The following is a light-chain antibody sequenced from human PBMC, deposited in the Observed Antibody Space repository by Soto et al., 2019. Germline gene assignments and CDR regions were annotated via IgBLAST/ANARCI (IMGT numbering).Light chain of an antibody. CDR2: GAS. Sequence: EIVLTHSPGTLSLSPGERATLSCSASHSVSSSYLAWYQQKPGQAPRLLIYGASSRATGIPDRFSGSGSGTDFTLTISRLEPEDFAVYYCQQYGSSPPWTFGQGTKVDIK. CDR3: QQYGSSPPWT. V-gene: IGKV3-20*01. CDR1: HSVSSSY. J-gene: IGKJ1*01.